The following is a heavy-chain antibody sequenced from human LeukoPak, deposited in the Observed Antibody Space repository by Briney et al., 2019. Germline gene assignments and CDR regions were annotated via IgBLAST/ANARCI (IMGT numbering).Heavy chain of an antibody. CDR3: AGEGGYSYGLFYYGMDV. Sequence: SETLSLTCTVPGGSISSYYWSWIRQPPGKGLEWIGYIYYSGSTNYNPSLKSRVTISVDTSKNQFSLKLSSVTAADTAVYYCAGEGGYSYGLFYYGMDVWGQGTTVTVSS. V-gene: IGHV4-59*01. D-gene: IGHD5-18*01. CDR1: GGSISSYY. CDR2: IYYSGST. J-gene: IGHJ6*02.